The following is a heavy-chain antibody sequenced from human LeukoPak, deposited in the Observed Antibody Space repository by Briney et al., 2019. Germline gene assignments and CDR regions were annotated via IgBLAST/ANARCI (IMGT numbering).Heavy chain of an antibody. CDR2: IYSGGST. V-gene: IGHV3-53*01. D-gene: IGHD3-22*01. Sequence: PGGSLRLSCAASGFTVSSNYMSWVRQAPGKGLEWVSVIYSGGSTYYADSVKGRFTISRDNSKNTLYLQMNSLRAEDTAVYYCARDLVSYYDSSGHDAFDTWGQGTMVTVSS. CDR1: GFTVSSNY. CDR3: ARDLVSYYDSSGHDAFDT. J-gene: IGHJ3*02.